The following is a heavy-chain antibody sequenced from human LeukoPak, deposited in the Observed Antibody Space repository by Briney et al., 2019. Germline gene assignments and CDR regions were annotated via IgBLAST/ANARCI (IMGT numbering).Heavy chain of an antibody. D-gene: IGHD3-22*01. J-gene: IGHJ6*03. CDR1: GGSISSYY. V-gene: IGHV4-59*01. Sequence: PSETLSLTCTVSGGSISSYYWSWIRQPPGKGLEWIGYIYYSGSTNYNPSLKSRVTISVDTSKNQFSLKLSSVTAADMAVYYCAREHYDSSGYYSSYYYYMDVWGKGTTVTVSS. CDR3: AREHYDSSGYYSSYYYYMDV. CDR2: IYYSGST.